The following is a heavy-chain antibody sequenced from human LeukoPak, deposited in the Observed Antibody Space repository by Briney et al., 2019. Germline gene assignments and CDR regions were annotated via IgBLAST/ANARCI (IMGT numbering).Heavy chain of an antibody. D-gene: IGHD3-10*01. V-gene: IGHV4-4*07. CDR1: GGSISTYY. CDR3: ASFSWGSGSYNQEAIWSWFAP. Sequence: SETLSLTCTVSGGSISTYYCSWIRQPAGKGLEWIGRIYTSGSTSYNSSLKSRVTMSVDTSMTQFSLKLSSVTAADTAVYYCASFSWGSGSYNQEAIWSWFAPWGQGALVTVSS. J-gene: IGHJ5*02. CDR2: IYTSGST.